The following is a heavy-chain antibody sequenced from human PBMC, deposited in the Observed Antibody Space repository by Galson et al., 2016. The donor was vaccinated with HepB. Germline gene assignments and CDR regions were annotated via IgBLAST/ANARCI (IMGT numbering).Heavy chain of an antibody. CDR1: GYTFTSYS. J-gene: IGHJ4*02. CDR3: AGNIRYCNSINCYEEDY. Sequence: SVKVSCKASGYTFTSYSMHWVRQAPGQGLEWMGIINPSGGSTSYAQKFQGRVTMTRDTSTSTVYMELSSLRSEDTAVYYCAGNIRYCNSINCYEEDYLGQGTLVTVSS. CDR2: INPSGGST. D-gene: IGHD2-2*01. V-gene: IGHV1-46*01.